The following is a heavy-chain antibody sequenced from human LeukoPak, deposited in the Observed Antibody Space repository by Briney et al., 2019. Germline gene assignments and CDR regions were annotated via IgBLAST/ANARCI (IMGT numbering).Heavy chain of an antibody. CDR3: ARSTVVMYGMDV. J-gene: IGHJ6*02. D-gene: IGHD4-23*01. Sequence: GGSLRLSCAASGFTFSDYYMSWIRQAPGKGLEGVSYISSSGSTIYYADSVKGRFTISRDNAKNSLYLQMNSLRAEDTAIYYCARSTVVMYGMDVWGQGTTVTVSS. CDR1: GFTFSDYY. V-gene: IGHV3-11*01. CDR2: ISSSGSTI.